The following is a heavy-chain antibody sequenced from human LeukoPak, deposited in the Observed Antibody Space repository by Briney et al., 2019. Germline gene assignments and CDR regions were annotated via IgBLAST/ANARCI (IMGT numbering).Heavy chain of an antibody. Sequence: SGGSLRLSCSGSGYTFSSAWMQWVRRAPGKGLMWVSRIKTDGSTDYADSVKGRFTISRDNAKNSLYLQMNSLRVEDTAFYYCAKDNRRHYTSGPNPDSLHWGQGALVTVSS. J-gene: IGHJ4*02. CDR2: IKTDGST. CDR1: GYTFSSAW. CDR3: AKDNRRHYTSGPNPDSLH. V-gene: IGHV3-74*01. D-gene: IGHD6-19*01.